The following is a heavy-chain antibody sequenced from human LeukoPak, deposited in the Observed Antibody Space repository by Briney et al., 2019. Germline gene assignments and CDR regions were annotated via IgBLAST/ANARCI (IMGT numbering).Heavy chain of an antibody. CDR2: INSDGSST. Sequence: PGGSLRLSCAASGSTFSSYWMHWVRQAPGKGLVWVSRINSDGSSTSYADSVKGRFTISRDNAKNTLYLQMNSLGAEDTAVYYCARVQGHPPNGLDVWGQGTMVTVSS. J-gene: IGHJ3*01. CDR1: GSTFSSYW. D-gene: IGHD2-8*01. V-gene: IGHV3-74*01. CDR3: ARVQGHPPNGLDV.